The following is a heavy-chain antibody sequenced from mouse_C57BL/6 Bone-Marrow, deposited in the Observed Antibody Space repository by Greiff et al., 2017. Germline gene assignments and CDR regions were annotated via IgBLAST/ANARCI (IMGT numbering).Heavy chain of an antibody. V-gene: IGHV5-4*01. CDR2: ISDGGSYT. J-gene: IGHJ2*01. D-gene: IGHD1-1*01. CDR3: ARDYYGSSY. CDR1: GFTFSSYA. Sequence: EVKLVESGGGLVKPGGSLKLSCAASGFTFSSYAMSWVRQTPEKRLEWVATISDGGSYTSYPDNVKGRFTISRDNAKNNLYLQMSHLKSEDTAMYYCARDYYGSSYWGQGTTLTVSS.